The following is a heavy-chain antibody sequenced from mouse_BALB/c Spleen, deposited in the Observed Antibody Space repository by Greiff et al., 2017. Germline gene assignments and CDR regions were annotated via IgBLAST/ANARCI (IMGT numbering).Heavy chain of an antibody. V-gene: IGHV1-39*01. CDR2: INPYYGST. D-gene: IGHD1-1*01. CDR3: ASSNADYDWYFDV. J-gene: IGHJ1*01. Sequence: EVQLQQTGPELVKPGASVKISCKASGYSFTDYIMLWVKQSHGKSLEWIGNINPYYGSTSYNLKFKGKATLTVDKSSSTAYMQLNSLTSEDSAVYYCASSNADYDWYFDVWGAGTTVTVSS. CDR1: GYSFTDYI.